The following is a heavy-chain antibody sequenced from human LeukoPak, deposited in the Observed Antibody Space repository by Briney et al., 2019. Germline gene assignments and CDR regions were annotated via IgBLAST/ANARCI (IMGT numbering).Heavy chain of an antibody. J-gene: IGHJ5*02. V-gene: IGHV4-61*01. CDR2: TYYSGSS. Sequence: PSETLSLTCTVSGGSVSRGSYYWSWIRQPPGKGLEWIGYTYYSGSSNYNPSLKSRVTISLDTSKNQFSLNLESVTAADTAVFYCASLYCSRASCYMDPWGQGTLVIVSS. CDR1: GGSVSRGSYY. D-gene: IGHD2-2*02. CDR3: ASLYCSRASCYMDP.